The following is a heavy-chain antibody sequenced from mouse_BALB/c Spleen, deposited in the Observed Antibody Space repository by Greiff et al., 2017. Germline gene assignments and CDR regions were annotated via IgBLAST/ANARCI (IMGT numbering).Heavy chain of an antibody. D-gene: IGHD2-3*01. J-gene: IGHJ2*01. CDR1: GFTFSSYG. CDR3: ARDRGYSFDY. V-gene: IGHV5-6-3*01. Sequence: EVMLVESGGGLVQPGGSLKLSCAASGFTFSSYGMSWVRQTPDKRLELVATINSNGGSTYYPDSVKGRFTISRDNAKNTLYLQMSSLKSEDTAMYYCARDRGYSFDYWGQGTTLTVSS. CDR2: INSNGGST.